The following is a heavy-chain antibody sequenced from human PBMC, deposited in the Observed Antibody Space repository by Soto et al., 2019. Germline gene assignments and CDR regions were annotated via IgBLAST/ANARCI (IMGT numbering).Heavy chain of an antibody. V-gene: IGHV3-64*01. J-gene: IGHJ4*02. D-gene: IGHD1-7*01. CDR2: SSSNGGTT. CDR1: GFTCSSYD. Sequence: EVQLAESGGGMVQPGGSLRLSCVASGFTCSSYDMHWVRQAPGKGLEYVSSSSSNGGTTYYGNSVKGRFTISRDNSKNTLYLPMGSLRAEDMAVYYCVRRVSGNYDYWGQGTLVTVSS. CDR3: VRRVSGNYDY.